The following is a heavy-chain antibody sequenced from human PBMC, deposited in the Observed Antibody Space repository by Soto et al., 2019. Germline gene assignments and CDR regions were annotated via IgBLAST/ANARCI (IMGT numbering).Heavy chain of an antibody. D-gene: IGHD2-15*01. J-gene: IGHJ4*02. CDR3: ARDLGDIVVVVAAIFDY. CDR1: GYTFTSYA. Sequence: ASVKVSCKASGYTFTSYAMHWVRQAPGQRLEWMGWINAGNGNTKYSQKFQGRVTITRDTSASTAYMELSSLRSEDTAVYYCARDLGDIVVVVAAIFDYWGQGTLVTVSS. V-gene: IGHV1-3*01. CDR2: INAGNGNT.